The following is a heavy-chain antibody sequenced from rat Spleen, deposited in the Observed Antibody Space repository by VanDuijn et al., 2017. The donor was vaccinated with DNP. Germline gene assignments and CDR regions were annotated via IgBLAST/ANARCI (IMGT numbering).Heavy chain of an antibody. CDR1: GFTFSNYY. Sequence: EVQVIESGGGFVQPGRSLKLSCAASGFTFSNYYMAWVRQAPTKGLEWVAYISTGGCSTYYRDSVKGRFTISRDNAKSTLYLQMDSLRSEDTATYYCTTSRDLAYYYVMDALGQGASVTVSS. D-gene: IGHD1-1*01. V-gene: IGHV5-27*01. CDR2: ISTGGCST. CDR3: TTSRDLAYYYVMDA. J-gene: IGHJ4*01.